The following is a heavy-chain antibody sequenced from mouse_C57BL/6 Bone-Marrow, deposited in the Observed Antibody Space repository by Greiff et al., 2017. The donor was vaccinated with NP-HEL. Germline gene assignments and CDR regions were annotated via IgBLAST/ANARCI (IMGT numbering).Heavy chain of an antibody. D-gene: IGHD1-1*01. CDR1: GYAFTNYL. Sequence: VQLQQSGAELVRPGTSVKVSCKASGYAFTNYLIEWVKQRPGQGLEWIGVINPGSGGTNYNEKFKGKATLTADKSSSTAYMQLSSLTSEDSAVYFCARLLLRYLYAMDYWGQGTSVTVSS. J-gene: IGHJ4*01. V-gene: IGHV1-54*01. CDR3: ARLLLRYLYAMDY. CDR2: INPGSGGT.